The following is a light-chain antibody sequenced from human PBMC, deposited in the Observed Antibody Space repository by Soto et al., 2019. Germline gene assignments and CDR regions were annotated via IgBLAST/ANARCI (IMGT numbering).Light chain of an antibody. V-gene: IGKV3-15*01. CDR2: GAS. CDR3: QQYNKWPPIT. Sequence: EIVMTQSPATLSLSPGERSTLSCRSSHIVGTNLAWYQQKPGQAPRLLMYGASTRATDIPARFSGSGSGTEFSLTISSLQSEDFAVYYCQQYNKWPPITFGQGTRLEN. CDR1: HIVGTN. J-gene: IGKJ5*01.